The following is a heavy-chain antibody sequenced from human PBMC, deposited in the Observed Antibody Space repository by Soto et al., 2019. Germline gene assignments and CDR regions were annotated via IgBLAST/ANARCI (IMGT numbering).Heavy chain of an antibody. D-gene: IGHD2-2*01. J-gene: IGHJ4*02. CDR2: IYYSGST. Sequence: QLQLQESGPGLVKPSETLSLTCTVSGASISSSGNYWGWIRQPPGKGLEWIGSIYYSGSTYYNPSLKSRVTISVDTSKNQFSLKLSSVTAADTAVYYCARQYCTSTSCWYYCDYWGQGTLVTVSS. CDR3: ARQYCTSTSCWYYCDY. V-gene: IGHV4-39*01. CDR1: GASISSSGNY.